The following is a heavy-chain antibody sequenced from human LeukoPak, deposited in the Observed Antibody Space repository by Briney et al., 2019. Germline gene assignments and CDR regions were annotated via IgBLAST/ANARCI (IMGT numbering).Heavy chain of an antibody. CDR3: AGGCGSGTYSA. V-gene: IGHV4-4*07. CDR2: TSTTVGT. CDR1: GASISSYY. D-gene: IGHD3-10*01. J-gene: IGHJ5*02. Sequence: KTSETLSLTCTVSGASISSYYWSWIRQPAGKGLEWLGRTSTTVGTYYSPSLKSRVTMSIDTSKNQFSLRLTSVTAGDTAVYFCAGGCGSGTYSAWGQGTLVTVSS.